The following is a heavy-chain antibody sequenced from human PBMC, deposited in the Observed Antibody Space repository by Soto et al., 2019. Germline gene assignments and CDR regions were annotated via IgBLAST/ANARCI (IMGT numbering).Heavy chain of an antibody. J-gene: IGHJ4*02. CDR1: GYTFTSYG. CDR3: ARVYYDILTGKGPIAY. V-gene: IGHV1-18*01. Sequence: ASVKVSCKASGYTFTSYGISWVRQAPGQGLEWMGWISTYNGNTNYAQKLQGRVTMTTDTSTSTAYMELRSLRSDDTAVYYCARVYYDILTGKGPIAYWGQGTLVTVSS. CDR2: ISTYNGNT. D-gene: IGHD3-9*01.